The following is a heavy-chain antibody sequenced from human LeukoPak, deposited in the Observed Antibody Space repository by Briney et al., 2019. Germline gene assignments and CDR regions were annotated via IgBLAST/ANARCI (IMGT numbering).Heavy chain of an antibody. V-gene: IGHV5-51*01. CDR2: IYPGDSDT. CDR1: GYTFTNFW. D-gene: IGHD3-16*01. Sequence: GESLKISCKGSGYTFTNFWIAWVRQLPGKGLECMGIIYPGDSDTRYSPPFGGRVTFSADKSINTAYLQWSSLEASDTATYYCARPITGDGYGSNWFDTWGQGTLVTVSS. CDR3: ARPITGDGYGSNWFDT. J-gene: IGHJ5*02.